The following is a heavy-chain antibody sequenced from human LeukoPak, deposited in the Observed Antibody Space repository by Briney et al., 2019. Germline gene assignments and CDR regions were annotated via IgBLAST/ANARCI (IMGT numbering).Heavy chain of an antibody. CDR3: AKGPGYSSSWSYYFDH. CDR1: GYTFISYY. D-gene: IGHD6-13*01. J-gene: IGHJ4*02. V-gene: IGHV1-46*01. CDR2: INPSGGST. Sequence: ASVKVSCKASGYTFISYYMHWVRQAPGQGLEWMGIINPSGGSTSYAQKFQGRVTMTRDTSTSTVYMELRSLRSEYTAVYYCAKGPGYSSSWSYYFDHWGQGTLVTVSS.